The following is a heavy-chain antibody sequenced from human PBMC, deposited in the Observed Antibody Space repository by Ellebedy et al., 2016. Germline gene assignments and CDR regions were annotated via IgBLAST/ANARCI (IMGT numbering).Heavy chain of an antibody. CDR2: ITGGGYST. D-gene: IGHD3-16*01. Sequence: GGSLRLSXAPSGFSFGTHAMSWVRQAPGKGLEWVSSITGGGYSTFFADSVKGRFTISRDNSRNILYLQMNSLRAEDTARYYCAKDHNTFGGVLSAFDIWGQGTMVIVS. V-gene: IGHV3-23*01. CDR1: GFSFGTHA. J-gene: IGHJ3*02. CDR3: AKDHNTFGGVLSAFDI.